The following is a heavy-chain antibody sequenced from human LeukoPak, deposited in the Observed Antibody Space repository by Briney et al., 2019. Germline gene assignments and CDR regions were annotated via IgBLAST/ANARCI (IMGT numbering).Heavy chain of an antibody. J-gene: IGHJ4*02. CDR1: GFXFGDYA. V-gene: IGHV3-49*04. CDR2: IRSKAYGGTT. D-gene: IGHD4-17*01. CDR3: LTVTGY. Sequence: GGSLRLSCTASGFXFGDYAISWVRQAPGKGLEWVAFIRSKAYGGTTEYAASVKGRFTISRDDSKSIAYLQMNSLKTDDTAVYYCLTVTGYWGQGTLVTVSS.